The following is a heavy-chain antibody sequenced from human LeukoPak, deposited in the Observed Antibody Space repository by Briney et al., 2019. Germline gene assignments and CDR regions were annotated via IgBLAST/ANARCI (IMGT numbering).Heavy chain of an antibody. D-gene: IGHD4-17*01. CDR3: ARGGDYGDYDLFDY. Sequence: HRASVKVSCKVSTYTLNELSMDWVRQAPGKGLEWMGGFDPEDGETIYAQKFQGRVTITADESTSTAYMELSSLRSEDTAVYYCARGGDYGDYDLFDYWGQGTLVTVSS. V-gene: IGHV1-24*01. CDR2: FDPEDGET. J-gene: IGHJ4*02. CDR1: TYTLNELS.